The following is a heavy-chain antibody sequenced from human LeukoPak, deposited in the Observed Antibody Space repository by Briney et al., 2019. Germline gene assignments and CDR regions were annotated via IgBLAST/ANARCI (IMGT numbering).Heavy chain of an antibody. CDR3: ARGVSTYYYGSGSYYNYYYYMDV. CDR1: GFTFSDYY. D-gene: IGHD3-10*01. Sequence: GSLRLSCAASGFTFSDYYMSWIRQAPGKGLEWIGEINHSGSTNYNPSLKSRVTISVDTSKNQFSLKLSSVTAADTAVYYCARGVSTYYYGSGSYYNYYYYMDVWGKGTTVTVSS. J-gene: IGHJ6*03. V-gene: IGHV4-34*01. CDR2: INHSGST.